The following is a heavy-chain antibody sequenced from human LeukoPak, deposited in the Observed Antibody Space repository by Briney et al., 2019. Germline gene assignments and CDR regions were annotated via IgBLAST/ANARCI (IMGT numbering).Heavy chain of an antibody. CDR2: ISHSGGRT. CDR1: GITLSNYG. V-gene: IGHV3-23*01. D-gene: IGHD3-22*01. CDR3: AKRGVVIRVILVGFHKEAYYFDS. Sequence: GSLRLSCAVSGITLSNYGMSWVRKAPGKGLEWVAGISHSGGRTNYADSVKGRFTISRDNPKNTIYLQMDSLRAEDTAVYFCAKRGVVIRVILVGFHKEAYYFDSRGQGALVTVSS. J-gene: IGHJ4*02.